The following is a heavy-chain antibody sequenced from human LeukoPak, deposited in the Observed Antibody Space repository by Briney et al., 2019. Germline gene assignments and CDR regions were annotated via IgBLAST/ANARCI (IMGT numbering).Heavy chain of an antibody. V-gene: IGHV3-30-3*01. CDR2: ISYDGSNK. Sequence: PGGSLRLSCAASGFTFSSYAMHWVRQAPGKGLEWVAVISYDGSNKYYADSVKGRFTISRDNSKNTLYLQMNSLRAEDTAVYYCARGLLSDIWGQGTMVTVSS. CDR1: GFTFSSYA. J-gene: IGHJ3*02. D-gene: IGHD2-2*01. CDR3: ARGLLSDI.